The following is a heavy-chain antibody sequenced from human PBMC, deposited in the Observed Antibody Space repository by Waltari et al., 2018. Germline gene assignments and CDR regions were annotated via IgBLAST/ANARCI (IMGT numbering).Heavy chain of an antibody. J-gene: IGHJ4*02. CDR3: ARYADWGRRNFQLDY. CDR1: GYPFFNYA. CDR2: IETSNARP. V-gene: IGHV7-4-1*02. Sequence: QVQLVQSESEWKKTGASVKISCKASGYPFFNYALNWVRQAPGQGLEWMGWIETSNARPTYAQDCTGCFFFSLDISVRTAYLLITDLRPEDTAVYFCARYADWGRRNFQLDYWGQGTQVAVSS. D-gene: IGHD7-27*01.